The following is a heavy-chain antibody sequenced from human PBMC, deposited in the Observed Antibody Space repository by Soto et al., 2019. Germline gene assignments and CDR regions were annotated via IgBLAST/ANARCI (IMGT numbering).Heavy chain of an antibody. CDR3: DREHLVVAARPYEGMGV. Sequence: GGSLRLSCAASGFTFSSYSINWVRQAPGKGLEWVSSISSSSIYIYYADSVKGRFNISRDNAKKSLYLKMNSLRAEDTAVYYCDREHLVVAARPYEGMGVFGQVTTLAVCS. CDR1: GFTFSSYS. CDR2: ISSSSIYI. V-gene: IGHV3-21*01. D-gene: IGHD2-15*01. J-gene: IGHJ6*02.